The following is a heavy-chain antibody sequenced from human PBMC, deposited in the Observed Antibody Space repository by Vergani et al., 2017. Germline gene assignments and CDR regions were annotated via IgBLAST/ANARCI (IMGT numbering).Heavy chain of an antibody. CDR2: IGKDGINT. D-gene: IGHD2-15*01. J-gene: IGHJ4*02. V-gene: IGHV3-30*02. Sequence: QVQLVESAGGVVQPGGSLRLPCAAFGFPFSNFGMHWSRQAPGKGLEWLAYIGKDGINTRYREAVKGRFTVSRDNSKDILYLQMDSLRSEDTALYYCAKYLHDSTGGLPDSWGPGTLVIVSS. CDR1: GFPFSNFG. CDR3: AKYLHDSTGGLPDS.